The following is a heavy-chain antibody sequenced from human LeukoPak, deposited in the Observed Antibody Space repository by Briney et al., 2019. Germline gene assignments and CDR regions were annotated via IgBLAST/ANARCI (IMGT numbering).Heavy chain of an antibody. CDR2: ISGGAGTP. CDR1: GFTFSSYS. V-gene: IGHV3-23*01. Sequence: GGSLRLSCAASGFTFSSYSMNWVRQAPGKGLEWVSGISGGAGTPYYADSVKGRSTISRDNSKSTLYLQMTSLRAEDTAVYYCAKRRTTVITMDYFDYWGQGTLVTVSS. D-gene: IGHD4-17*01. J-gene: IGHJ4*02. CDR3: AKRRTTVITMDYFDY.